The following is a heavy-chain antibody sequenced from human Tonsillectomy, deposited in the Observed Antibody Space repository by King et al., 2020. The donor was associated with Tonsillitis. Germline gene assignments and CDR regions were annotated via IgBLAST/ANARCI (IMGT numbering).Heavy chain of an antibody. CDR2: IWYDGSNK. Sequence: VQLVESGGGVVQPGRSLRLSCAASGFTFSSYGMHWVRQAPGKGLEWVAVIWYDGSNKYYADSVKGRFTISRDNSKNTLYLQMNSLRAEDTAVYYCARDGNPNSFDSWGKGTLVIVPS. J-gene: IGHJ4*02. D-gene: IGHD1-14*01. CDR3: ARDGNPNSFDS. V-gene: IGHV3-33*01. CDR1: GFTFSSYG.